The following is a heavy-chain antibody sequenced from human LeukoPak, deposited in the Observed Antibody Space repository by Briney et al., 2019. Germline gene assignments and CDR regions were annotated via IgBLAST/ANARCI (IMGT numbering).Heavy chain of an antibody. Sequence: GGSLRLSCAASGFTFSSYSMNWVRQAPGKGLEWVSSISSSGSYIYYADSVKGRSTISRDNAKNSLYLQMNSLRAEDTAVYYCAREDATAFDYWGQGALVTVSS. V-gene: IGHV3-21*01. D-gene: IGHD1-26*01. J-gene: IGHJ4*02. CDR2: ISSSGSYI. CDR1: GFTFSSYS. CDR3: AREDATAFDY.